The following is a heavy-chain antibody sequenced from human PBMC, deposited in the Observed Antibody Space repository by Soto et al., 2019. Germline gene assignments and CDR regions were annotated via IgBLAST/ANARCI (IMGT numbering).Heavy chain of an antibody. J-gene: IGHJ3*01. D-gene: IGHD1-20*01. CDR3: ARDNWNTV. CDR1: GFTFSNYW. V-gene: IGHV3-74*01. Sequence: EVQLVESGGGLVQPGGSLRLSCAASGFTFSNYWMHWVRQVPGKGLAWVSRVNGDGSSTFYADSVKGRFTISRDNAENTVFLQMNSLRAEDTAVYYCARDNWNTVWGQGTMVTVSS. CDR2: VNGDGSST.